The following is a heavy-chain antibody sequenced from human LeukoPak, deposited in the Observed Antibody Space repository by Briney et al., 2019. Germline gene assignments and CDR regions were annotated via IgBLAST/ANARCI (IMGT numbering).Heavy chain of an antibody. CDR1: GYTFSGYY. V-gene: IGHV1-2*02. CDR3: ARTRGYSGDDD. D-gene: IGHD5-12*01. Sequence: ASVKVSCKASGYTFSGYYMHWVRQPPGQGLEWMGWINPNSGGTKYAQKFQGRVTMTRETSISTAYMEASRLRPDDTAVYYCARTRGYSGDDDWGQETLVTVSS. J-gene: IGHJ4*02. CDR2: INPNSGGT.